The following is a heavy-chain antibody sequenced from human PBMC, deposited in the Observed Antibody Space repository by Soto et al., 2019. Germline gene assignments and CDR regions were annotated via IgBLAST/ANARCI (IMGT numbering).Heavy chain of an antibody. D-gene: IGHD3-10*01. Sequence: EVQLLESGGGLVQPGGSLRLCCAASGFIFSSYDMAWVRQAPGKGLEWVSTVSSSADATQYADSVKGRFTIYRDNSKNTLYLEMNNLGDEDTATYYCAKSYFFSWYDSWGQGTLVTVSS. CDR1: GFIFSSYD. V-gene: IGHV3-23*01. CDR2: VSSSADAT. CDR3: AKSYFFSWYDS. J-gene: IGHJ5*01.